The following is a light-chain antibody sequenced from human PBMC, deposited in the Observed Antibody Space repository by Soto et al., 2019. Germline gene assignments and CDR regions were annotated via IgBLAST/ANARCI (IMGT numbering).Light chain of an antibody. CDR1: SSNIGSNT. CDR2: SNN. J-gene: IGLJ2*01. V-gene: IGLV1-44*01. CDR3: CAWGDSPNGRGV. Sequence: QSVLTQPPSASGTPGQRVTISCSGSSSNIGSNTVNWYQQLPGTAPQLLIYSNNQRPSGVPDRFSGSKSCTSSALAISGLRSEGEADYYCCAWGDSPNGRGVFGGGTKLTVL.